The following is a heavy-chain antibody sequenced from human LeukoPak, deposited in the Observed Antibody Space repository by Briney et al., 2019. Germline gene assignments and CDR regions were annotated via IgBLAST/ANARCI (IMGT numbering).Heavy chain of an antibody. CDR1: GGSISSYY. V-gene: IGHV4-4*07. CDR3: ARVGYCSSTSCPGAFDI. CDR2: IYTSGST. D-gene: IGHD2-2*01. J-gene: IGHJ3*02. Sequence: SETLSLTCTVSGGSISSYYWSWIRQPAGKGLEWIGRIYTSGSTNYNPSLKSRVTMSVDTSKNQFSLKLSSVTAADTAVYYCARVGYCSSTSCPGAFDIWGQGTMVTVSS.